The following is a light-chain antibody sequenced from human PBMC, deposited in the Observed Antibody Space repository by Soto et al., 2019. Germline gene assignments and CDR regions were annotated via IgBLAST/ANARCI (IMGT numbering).Light chain of an antibody. V-gene: IGKV3-20*01. J-gene: IGKJ3*01. Sequence: EIVLTQSPGTLSLSPGERATLSCRASQSVSSSYLAWYQQKPGQAPRLLIYGASSRATGIPGRFSGSGSGTDFTLTISRLEPEDFAVYYCRQYGRSPFTFGPGTRWIS. CDR1: QSVSSSY. CDR3: RQYGRSPFT. CDR2: GAS.